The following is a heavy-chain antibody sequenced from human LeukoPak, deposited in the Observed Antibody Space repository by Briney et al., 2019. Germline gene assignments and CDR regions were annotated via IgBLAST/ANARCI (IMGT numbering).Heavy chain of an antibody. CDR3: ARDRGPTRGRGAFDI. J-gene: IGHJ3*02. CDR2: IYYSGST. CDR1: GGSISSGGYY. D-gene: IGHD5-12*01. V-gene: IGHV4-31*03. Sequence: SETLSLTCTVSGGSISSGGYYWSWIRQHPGKGLEWIGYIYYSGSTYYSPSLKSRVTISVDTSKNQFSLKLSSVTAADTAVYYCARDRGPTRGRGAFDIWGQGTMVTVSS.